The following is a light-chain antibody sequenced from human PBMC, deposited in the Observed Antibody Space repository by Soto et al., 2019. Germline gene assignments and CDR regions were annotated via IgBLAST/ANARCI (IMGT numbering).Light chain of an antibody. CDR1: SSDVGSYNS. Sequence: QSALAQPASVSGSPGQSIAISCTGTSSDVGSYNSVSWYQQYPGKAPTLMIHDVSDRPSGVSNRFSGSKSGNTASLTISGLQAEDEADYYCSSFTSSSSYVLGSGTQLTVL. CDR3: SSFTSSSSYV. V-gene: IGLV2-14*03. CDR2: DVS. J-gene: IGLJ7*01.